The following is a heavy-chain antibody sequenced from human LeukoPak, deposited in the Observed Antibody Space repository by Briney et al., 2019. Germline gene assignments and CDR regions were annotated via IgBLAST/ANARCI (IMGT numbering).Heavy chain of an antibody. CDR2: INTDGSST. CDR3: ARAEDCSSTSCPRAFDI. J-gene: IGHJ3*02. Sequence: GGSLRLSCAASGFTFNTYWMHWARQAPGKRLVWVSRINTDGSSTNYADSVKGRFTISRDNAENTLYLQMNSLRAEDTAVYYCARAEDCSSTSCPRAFDIWGQGTMVTVSS. V-gene: IGHV3-74*01. CDR1: GFTFNTYW. D-gene: IGHD2-2*01.